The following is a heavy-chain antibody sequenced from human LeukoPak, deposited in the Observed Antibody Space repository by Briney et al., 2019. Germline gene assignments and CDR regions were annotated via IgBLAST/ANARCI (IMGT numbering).Heavy chain of an antibody. J-gene: IGHJ4*02. CDR2: INHSGST. CDR1: GGSFSGYY. CDR3: ARVRSTVWRIAAAGFFDY. Sequence: SETLSLTCAVYGGSFSGYYWSWIRQPPGKGLEWIGEINHSGSTNYNPSLKSRVTISVDTSKNQFSLKLSSVTAADTAVYYCARVRSTVWRIAAAGFFDYWGQGTLVTVSS. D-gene: IGHD6-13*01. V-gene: IGHV4-34*01.